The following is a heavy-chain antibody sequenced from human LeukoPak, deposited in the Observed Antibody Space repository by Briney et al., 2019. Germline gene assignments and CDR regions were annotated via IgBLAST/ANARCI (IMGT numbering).Heavy chain of an antibody. D-gene: IGHD6-25*01. CDR3: ARVSRLSGRTPDAFDI. J-gene: IGHJ3*02. Sequence: SETLSLTCTVSGGSISSGGYYWNWIRQHPGKGLEWIGYIYYSGSTYYNPSLKSRVTISVDTSKNQFSLKLSSVTAADTAVYYCARVSRLSGRTPDAFDIWGQGTMVTVSS. CDR1: GGSISSGGYY. CDR2: IYYSGST. V-gene: IGHV4-31*03.